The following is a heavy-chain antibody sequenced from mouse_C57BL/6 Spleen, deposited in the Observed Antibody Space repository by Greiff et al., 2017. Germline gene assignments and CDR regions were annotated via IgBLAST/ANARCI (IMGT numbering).Heavy chain of an antibody. V-gene: IGHV1-81*01. D-gene: IGHD2-5*01. CDR2: LYPRSGNT. CDR1: GYTFTSSG. Sequence: VQLQQSGAELARPGASVKLSCKASGYTFTSSGISWVKQRTGQGLEWIGELYPRSGNTYYNEKFKGKATLTADKSSSTAYMELRSLTSEDSAVYFCTCYSNTPEWLAYWGQGTLVTVSA. CDR3: TCYSNTPEWLAY. J-gene: IGHJ3*01.